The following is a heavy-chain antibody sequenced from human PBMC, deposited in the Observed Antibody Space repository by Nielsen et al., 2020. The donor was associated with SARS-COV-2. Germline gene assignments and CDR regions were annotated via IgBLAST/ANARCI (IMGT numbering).Heavy chain of an antibody. J-gene: IGHJ5*02. D-gene: IGHD1-1*01. CDR2: IYPGDSYT. Sequence: GESLKISCKGSGYSFTAYWIGWVRQMPGKGLEWMGIIYPGDSYTNYSPSFQGHVTISADKSISTVYLQWSSLKASDTAMYYCARHLQLNWFDPWGQGTLVTVSS. CDR1: GYSFTAYW. CDR3: ARHLQLNWFDP. V-gene: IGHV5-51*01.